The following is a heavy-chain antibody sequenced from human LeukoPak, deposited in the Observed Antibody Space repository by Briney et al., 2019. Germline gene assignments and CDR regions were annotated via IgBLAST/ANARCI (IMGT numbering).Heavy chain of an antibody. D-gene: IGHD5-24*01. J-gene: IGHJ3*02. CDR2: ISSSGSTI. Sequence: GSLRLSCAASGLTFSSYEMNWVRQAPGKGLEWVSYISSSGSTIYYADSVKGRFTISRDNAKNSLYLQMNSLRAEDTAVYYCARERVATIHVDAFHIWGQGTMVTVSS. CDR1: GLTFSSYE. CDR3: ARERVATIHVDAFHI. V-gene: IGHV3-48*03.